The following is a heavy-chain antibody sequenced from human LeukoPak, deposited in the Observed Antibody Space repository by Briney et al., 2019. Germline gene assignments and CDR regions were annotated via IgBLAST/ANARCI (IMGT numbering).Heavy chain of an antibody. CDR1: GYTFTGYY. V-gene: IGHV1-2*02. CDR3: AREDIAAAVNFDY. J-gene: IGHJ4*02. Sequence: ASVKVSCKASGYTFTGYYMHWVRQAPGQGLEWMGWINPNSGGTNYAQKFQGRVTMTRDTSISTAYMELSRPRSDDTAVYYCAREDIAAAVNFDYWGQGTLVTVSS. CDR2: INPNSGGT. D-gene: IGHD6-13*01.